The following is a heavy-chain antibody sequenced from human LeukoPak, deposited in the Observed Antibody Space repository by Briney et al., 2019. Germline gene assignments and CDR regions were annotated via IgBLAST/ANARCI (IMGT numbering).Heavy chain of an antibody. D-gene: IGHD3-9*01. CDR1: GGSISSSSYY. Sequence: SSETLSLTCTVSGGSISSSSYYWGWIRQPPGKGLEWIGSIYYSGSTYYNPSLKSRVTISVDTSKNQFSLKLSSVTAADTAVYYCARVWVRRYPLLQNAFDIWGQGTMVTVSS. CDR2: IYYSGST. CDR3: ARVWVRRYPLLQNAFDI. J-gene: IGHJ3*02. V-gene: IGHV4-39*07.